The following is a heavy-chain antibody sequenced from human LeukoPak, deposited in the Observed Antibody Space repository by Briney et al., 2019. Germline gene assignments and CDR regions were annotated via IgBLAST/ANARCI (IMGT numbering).Heavy chain of an antibody. D-gene: IGHD3-22*01. Sequence: ASVKVSCEASGYTFTSYDINWVRQAPGQGLEWMGWMNPNSGNTGYAQKFQGRVTMTSNTSISTDYMELSSLRSEDTAVYYCATSRDSSGYYGDYWGQGTLVTVSS. CDR2: MNPNSGNT. CDR1: GYTFTSYD. V-gene: IGHV1-8*01. J-gene: IGHJ4*02. CDR3: ATSRDSSGYYGDY.